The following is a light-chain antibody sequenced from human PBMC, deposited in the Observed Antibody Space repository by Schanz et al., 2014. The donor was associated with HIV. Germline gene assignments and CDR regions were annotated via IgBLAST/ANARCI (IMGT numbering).Light chain of an antibody. CDR3: QQRGDWPALT. V-gene: IGKV3-11*01. Sequence: EIVLTQSPATLSLSPGEGATLSCRSSQNINIYLAWYQQRPGQAPRLLIFDASYRATDIPPRFSASGSGTDFTLTISSLEAEDFAVYYCQQRGDWPALTFGGGTKVEMK. CDR1: QNINIY. J-gene: IGKJ4*01. CDR2: DAS.